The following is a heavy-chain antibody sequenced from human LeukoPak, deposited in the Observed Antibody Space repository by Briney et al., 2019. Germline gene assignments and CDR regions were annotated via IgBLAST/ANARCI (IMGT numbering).Heavy chain of an antibody. CDR1: GFTFSSYA. D-gene: IGHD3-3*01. CDR3: AKDPTFTIPYY. Sequence: GGSLRLSCAASGFTFSSYAMSWVRQAPGKGLEWVSAIGGSGGSTYYADPVKGRFTISRDNSKNTLYLQMNSLRAEDTAVYYCAKDPTFTIPYYRGQGTLVTVSS. V-gene: IGHV3-23*01. CDR2: IGGSGGST. J-gene: IGHJ4*02.